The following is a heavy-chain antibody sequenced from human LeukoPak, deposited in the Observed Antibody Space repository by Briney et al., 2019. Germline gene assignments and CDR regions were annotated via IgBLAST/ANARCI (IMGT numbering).Heavy chain of an antibody. CDR2: TRNKAESYKT. CDR3: ARESSIFEVVTRSYMDV. Sequence: PGRSLRLSCAASGFTFDNYAMHWVRQTPGKGLEWVGRTRNKAESYKTEYAASVQGRFTISRDDSKKSLFLHMNSLKTGDTAVYYCARESSIFEVVTRSYMDVWGKGTTVTVSS. CDR1: GFTFDNYA. J-gene: IGHJ6*03. V-gene: IGHV3-72*01. D-gene: IGHD2-2*01.